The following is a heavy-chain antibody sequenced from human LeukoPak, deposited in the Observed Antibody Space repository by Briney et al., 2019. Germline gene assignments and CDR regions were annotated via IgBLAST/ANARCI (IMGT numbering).Heavy chain of an antibody. CDR2: ISSDGSIK. Sequence: GGSLRLSCAASGFTFSSYSMNWVRQAPGKGLEWVAVISSDGSIKVYADSVKGRFTLSRDNSINTVDLQMNSLRAEDTAVYYCVKEYHSRGFGAYFDYWGQGTLVTVSS. CDR3: VKEYHSRGFGAYFDY. J-gene: IGHJ4*02. V-gene: IGHV3-30*18. CDR1: GFTFSSYS. D-gene: IGHD3-3*01.